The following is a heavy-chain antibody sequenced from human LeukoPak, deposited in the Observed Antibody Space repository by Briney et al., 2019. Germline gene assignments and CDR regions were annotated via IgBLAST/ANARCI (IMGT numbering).Heavy chain of an antibody. J-gene: IGHJ4*02. D-gene: IGHD5-12*01. V-gene: IGHV3-30*18. CDR1: GFTFSSYG. Sequence: PGGSLRLSCAASGFTFSSYGMHWVRQAPGKGLEWVAVISYDGSNKYYADSVKGRFTISRDNSKNTLYLQMNSLRAEDAAVYYCAKDGSRGYSGYFPPGDYWGQGTLVTVSS. CDR2: ISYDGSNK. CDR3: AKDGSRGYSGYFPPGDY.